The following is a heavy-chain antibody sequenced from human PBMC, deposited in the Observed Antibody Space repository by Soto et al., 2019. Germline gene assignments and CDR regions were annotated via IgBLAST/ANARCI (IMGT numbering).Heavy chain of an antibody. CDR2: IYWDDDK. J-gene: IGHJ4*02. Sequence: QITLKESGPTLVKPTQTLTLTCTFSGFSLSTSGVGVGWIRQLPGKALERLALIYWDDDKRYSPSLKSRLTINNDTSKNQVVLTMTNMDPVDTATYYCAHRRRGAIVFDYWGQGTLVTVSS. CDR1: GFSLSTSGVG. CDR3: AHRRRGAIVFDY. V-gene: IGHV2-5*02. D-gene: IGHD1-26*01.